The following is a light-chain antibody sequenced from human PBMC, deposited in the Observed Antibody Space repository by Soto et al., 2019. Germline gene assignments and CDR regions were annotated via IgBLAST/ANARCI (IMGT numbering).Light chain of an antibody. Sequence: QLVLTQPPSVSGAPGQRVTISCTGSSSNIGPGYDVHWYQQLPGRAPKLLIYGTTNRPSGVPDRFSGSKSGTSASLAITGLQAEDEADYYCLSFDSSLSVVFGGGTKLTVL. V-gene: IGLV1-40*01. CDR3: LSFDSSLSVV. CDR2: GTT. CDR1: SSNIGPGYD. J-gene: IGLJ2*01.